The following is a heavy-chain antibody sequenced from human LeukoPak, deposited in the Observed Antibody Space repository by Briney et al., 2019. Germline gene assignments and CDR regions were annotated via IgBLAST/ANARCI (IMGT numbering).Heavy chain of an antibody. CDR1: GFTFNNYA. CDR2: IDGSGGST. CDR3: AKSGQFDS. J-gene: IGHJ4*02. Sequence: PGGSLRLSCAASGFTFNNYAMSWVRQAPGKGLDWVATIDGSGGSTYYADSVEGRFTVSRDNSKNTVYLQMSSLRAEDTAVYYCAKSGQFDSWGQGTLVTVSS. V-gene: IGHV3-23*01.